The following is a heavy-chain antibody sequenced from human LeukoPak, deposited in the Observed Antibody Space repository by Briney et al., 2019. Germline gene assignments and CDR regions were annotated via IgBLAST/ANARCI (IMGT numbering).Heavy chain of an antibody. CDR2: INAGNGNT. CDR3: ARVLGDYVWGSYRYQSHFDY. J-gene: IGHJ4*02. D-gene: IGHD3-16*02. Sequence: ASVKVSCKASGYTFTSYVIHWVRQAPGQRLEWMGWINAGNGNTKYSQEFQDRVTITRDTSASTAYMELRSLRSDDTAVYYCARVLGDYVWGSYRYQSHFDYWGQGTLVTVSS. CDR1: GYTFTSYV. V-gene: IGHV1-3*01.